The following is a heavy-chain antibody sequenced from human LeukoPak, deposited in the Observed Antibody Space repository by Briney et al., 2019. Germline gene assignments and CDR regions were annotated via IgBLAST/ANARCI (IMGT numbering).Heavy chain of an antibody. CDR3: ARGLDTKDFDY. D-gene: IGHD5-18*01. CDR2: INHSGST. J-gene: IGHJ4*02. Sequence: PSGTLSLTCAVYGGSFSGYYWSWIRQPPGKGLEWIGEINHSGSTNYNPSLKSRVTISVDTSKNQFSLKLSSVTAADTAVYYCARGLDTKDFDYWGQGTLVTVSS. CDR1: GGSFSGYY. V-gene: IGHV4-34*01.